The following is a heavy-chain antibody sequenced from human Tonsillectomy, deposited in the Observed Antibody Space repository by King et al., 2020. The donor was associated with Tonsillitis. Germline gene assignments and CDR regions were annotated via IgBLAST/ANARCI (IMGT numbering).Heavy chain of an antibody. CDR1: CGSISSYSYY. V-gene: IGHV4-39*01. Sequence: QLQESGPGLVKPSETLSLTCTVSCGSISSYSYYWGWIRQSPGKGLGWIGNIYYTGSTYYYPSLESRVTISVDTSKNQFSLKLSFVTATDTAVYYCARGYYDSGSYFHFDYWGQGTLVTVSS. CDR2: IYYTGST. CDR3: ARGYYDSGSYFHFDY. J-gene: IGHJ4*02. D-gene: IGHD3-10*01.